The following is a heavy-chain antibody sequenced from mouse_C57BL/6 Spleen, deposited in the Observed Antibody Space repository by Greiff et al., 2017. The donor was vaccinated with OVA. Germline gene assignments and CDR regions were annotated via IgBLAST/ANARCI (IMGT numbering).Heavy chain of an antibody. J-gene: IGHJ1*03. CDR2: INYDGSST. CDR1: GFTFSDYY. CDR3: ARDRGNSWYFDV. Sequence: EVHLVESEGGLVQPGSSMKLSCTASGFTFSDYYMAWVRQVPEKGLEWVANINYDGSSTYYLDSLKSRFIISRDNAKNILYLQMSSLKSEDTATYYCARDRGNSWYFDVWGTGTTVTVSS. D-gene: IGHD2-1*01. V-gene: IGHV5-16*01.